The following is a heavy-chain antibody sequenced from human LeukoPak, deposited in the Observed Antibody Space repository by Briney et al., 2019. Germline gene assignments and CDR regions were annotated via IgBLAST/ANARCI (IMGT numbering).Heavy chain of an antibody. J-gene: IGHJ6*03. CDR2: IKQDGSEE. Sequence: GGSLRLSCAASGFTSSTYWMSWVRQAPGKGLEWVANIKQDGSEEYYVDSVKGRFTISRDNAKNSLYLQMNSLRAEDTAVYYCARDNYWYYYYYYMDVWGKGTTVTVSS. D-gene: IGHD4-11*01. CDR1: GFTSSTYW. V-gene: IGHV3-7*01. CDR3: ARDNYWYYYYYYMDV.